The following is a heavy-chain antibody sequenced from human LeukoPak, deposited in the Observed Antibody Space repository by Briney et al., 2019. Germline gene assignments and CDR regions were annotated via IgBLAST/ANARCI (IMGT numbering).Heavy chain of an antibody. CDR3: ARADDYDDY. Sequence: ASVKVSCKASGYTFTSYGISWVRQAPGEGLEWMGWISGYSGNTNYEQKFQGRVTMTTDTSTSTAYMELRNLRFDDTAVYYCARADDYDDYWGQGTLVTVSS. J-gene: IGHJ4*02. V-gene: IGHV1-18*01. CDR2: ISGYSGNT. CDR1: GYTFTSYG.